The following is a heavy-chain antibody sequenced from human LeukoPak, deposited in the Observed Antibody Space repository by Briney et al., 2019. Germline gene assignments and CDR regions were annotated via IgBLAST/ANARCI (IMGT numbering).Heavy chain of an antibody. J-gene: IGHJ6*02. CDR3: AREGCSSTSCYIGFYYYYYYGMDV. CDR1: GYTFTSYD. V-gene: IGHV1-8*01. Sequence: GASVKVSCKASGYTFTSYDINWVRQATGQGLEWMGWMNPNSGNTGYAQKFQGRVTMTRNTSISTAYMELSSLRSEDTAVYYCAREGCSSTSCYIGFYYYYYYGMDVWGQGTTVTVSS. D-gene: IGHD2-2*02. CDR2: MNPNSGNT.